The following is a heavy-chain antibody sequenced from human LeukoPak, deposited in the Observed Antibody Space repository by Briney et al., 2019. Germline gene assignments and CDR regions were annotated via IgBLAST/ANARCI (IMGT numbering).Heavy chain of an antibody. CDR1: GSTFDDYA. CDR3: AKDIGQVDACYI. Sequence: GGSLRLSCAASGSTFDDYAMHWVRHAPGKGLEWVLGISWGSGSIGYAVCVEGRFTISRQNAKNSLYLQMNSLRAEDTALYYCAKDIGQVDACYIWGEGTIVAVSS. V-gene: IGHV3-9*01. CDR2: ISWGSGSI. J-gene: IGHJ3*02.